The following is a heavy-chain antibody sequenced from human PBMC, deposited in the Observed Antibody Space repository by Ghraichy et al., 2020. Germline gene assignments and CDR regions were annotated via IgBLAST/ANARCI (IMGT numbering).Heavy chain of an antibody. CDR2: IYTDDTA. CDR1: GFSVSSNY. V-gene: IGHV3-53*01. J-gene: IGHJ4*02. Sequence: SCAASGFSVSSNYMNWVRQAPGKGLEWVSVIYTDDTAYYADSVKGRFTISRDRSKNMLFLQMNSLRGEDTAVYFCAGARDYSSRAPSDYWGQGTLVTVST. D-gene: IGHD3-10*01. CDR3: AGARDYSSRAPSDY.